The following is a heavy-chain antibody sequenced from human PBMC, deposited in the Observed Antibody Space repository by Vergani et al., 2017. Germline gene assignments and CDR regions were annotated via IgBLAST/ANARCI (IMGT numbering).Heavy chain of an antibody. CDR2: SIPSFGTA. Sequence: QVQLVQSGAEVKKPGSSVKVSCKASGGTFSSYAIIWVRQAPGQGFEWMGGSIPSFGTANYAQKLQGRVTITTDESTSTAYMELSSLRSEDPAVYYCARYRHPGLTMGHYYYYGMVVWGQXP. V-gene: IGHV1-69*05. J-gene: IGHJ6*02. CDR3: ARYRHPGLTMGHYYYYGMVV. CDR1: GGTFSSYA. D-gene: IGHD3-3*01.